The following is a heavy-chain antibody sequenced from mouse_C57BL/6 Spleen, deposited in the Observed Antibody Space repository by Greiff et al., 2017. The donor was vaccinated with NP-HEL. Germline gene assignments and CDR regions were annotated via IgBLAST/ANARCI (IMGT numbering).Heavy chain of an antibody. Sequence: QVHVKQSGAELARPCASVKMSCKASGYTFTSYTMHWVKQRPGQGLEWIGYINPSSGYTKYNQKFKDKATLTADKSSSTAYMQLSSLTSEDSAVYYCARAGSYWYFDVWGTGTTVTVSS. V-gene: IGHV1-4*01. CDR3: ARAGSYWYFDV. D-gene: IGHD4-1*01. CDR1: GYTFTSYT. CDR2: INPSSGYT. J-gene: IGHJ1*03.